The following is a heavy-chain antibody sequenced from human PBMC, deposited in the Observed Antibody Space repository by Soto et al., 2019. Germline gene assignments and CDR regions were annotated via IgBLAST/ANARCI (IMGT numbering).Heavy chain of an antibody. CDR2: IWYDGSNK. CDR3: ASLDFTSFGSGY. V-gene: IGHV3-33*01. CDR1: GFTCSSYG. D-gene: IGHD3-3*01. J-gene: IGHJ4*02. Sequence: QVQLVESGGGVVQPGRSLRLSCAASGFTCSSYGMHWVRQAPGKGLEWVAVIWYDGSNKYYADSVKGRFTISRDNSKNTLYLQMNSLRAEDTAVYYCASLDFTSFGSGYWGQGTLVTVSS.